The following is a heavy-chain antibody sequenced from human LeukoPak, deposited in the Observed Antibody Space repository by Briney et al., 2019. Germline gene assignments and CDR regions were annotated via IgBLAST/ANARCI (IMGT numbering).Heavy chain of an antibody. D-gene: IGHD3-10*01. CDR1: GFTFSSYA. CDR2: ISISPGST. CDR3: VQGGGGNWFDP. J-gene: IGHJ5*02. Sequence: GGSLRLSCAASGFTFSSYAMSWVRQAPGEGLEWVSSISISPGSTYYADSVKGRFTISRDNSESTLYLQMNSLRAEDTAVYYCVQGGGGNWFDPWGQGTLVTVSS. V-gene: IGHV3-23*01.